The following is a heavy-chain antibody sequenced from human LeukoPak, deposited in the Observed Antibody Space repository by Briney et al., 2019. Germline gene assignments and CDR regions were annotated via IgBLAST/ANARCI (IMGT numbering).Heavy chain of an antibody. V-gene: IGHV1-69*13. Sequence: SVKLSCKASGYSFTGYYIPWVRQPPGPGLGRVGGFNPNFGTAKYDQTFPGRVTITADEYTCTASLDLSRRRPEDTDTDHCDRRCIGITIFGEVNCGHYYYMDVWGKGTTVTVSS. D-gene: IGHD3-3*01. CDR3: DRRCIGITIFGEVNCGHYYYMDV. CDR1: GYSFTGYY. CDR2: FNPNFGTA. J-gene: IGHJ6*03.